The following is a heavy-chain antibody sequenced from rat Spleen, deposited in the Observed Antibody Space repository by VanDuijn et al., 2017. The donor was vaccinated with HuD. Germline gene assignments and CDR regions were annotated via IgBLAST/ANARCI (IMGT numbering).Heavy chain of an antibody. D-gene: IGHD3-6*01. CDR2: ITNTGGST. J-gene: IGHJ2*01. CDR1: GFTFNNYW. Sequence: EVQLVETGGGLVQPGRSLKLSCAASGFTFNNYWMTWIRQAPGKGLEWVASITNTGGSTFYPDSVKGRFTISRDNAKNTLYLQMTSLRSEDTAIYYCTKNWDYWGQGVMVTVSS. CDR3: TKNWDY. V-gene: IGHV5-31*01.